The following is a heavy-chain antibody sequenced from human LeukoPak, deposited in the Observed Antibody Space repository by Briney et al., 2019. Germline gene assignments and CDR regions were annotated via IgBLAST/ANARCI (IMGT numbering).Heavy chain of an antibody. CDR3: ARGEAVGRWLVDY. J-gene: IGHJ4*02. CDR2: ISYDGSNK. D-gene: IGHD5-24*01. V-gene: IGHV3-30-3*01. Sequence: PGGSLRLSCAASGFTFSSYAMHWVRQAPGKGLEWVAVISYDGSNKYYADSVKGRFTISRDNSKNTVYLQMNSLRPEDTAVYYCARGEAVGRWLVDYWGQGTLVTVSS. CDR1: GFTFSSYA.